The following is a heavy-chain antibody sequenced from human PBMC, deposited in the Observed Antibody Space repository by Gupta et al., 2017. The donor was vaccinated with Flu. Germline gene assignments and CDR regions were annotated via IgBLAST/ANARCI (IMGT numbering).Heavy chain of an antibody. CDR3: AKPHGELLAPLAWFDP. D-gene: IGHD1-7*01. J-gene: IGHJ5*02. CDR1: GFTFSRFG. Sequence: QVQLVESGGGVVQPGRSLLLSCAASGFTFSRFGMYWVRQAPGKGLEWVTVISYDGSNKDYADSVKGRFTISRDNSKNTVNLQMNSLRPEDTAVYYCAKPHGELLAPLAWFDPWGQGTLVTVSS. CDR2: ISYDGSNK. V-gene: IGHV3-30*18.